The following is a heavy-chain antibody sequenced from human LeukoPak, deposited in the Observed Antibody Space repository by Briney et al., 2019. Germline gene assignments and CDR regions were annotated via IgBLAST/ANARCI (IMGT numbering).Heavy chain of an antibody. CDR1: GYSFTGYF. V-gene: IGHV1-2*02. CDR2: IRVKTGDT. J-gene: IGHJ4*02. CDR3: AREGRDDSSGYSRLCDY. Sequence: ASVKVSCKASGYSFTGYFIHWLRQAPGQGLEWVGLIRVKTGDTTYAQKFQGRVTVTRDTSISTAYMELSRLRSDDTAVYYCAREGRDDSSGYSRLCDYWGQGTLVTVSS. D-gene: IGHD3-22*01.